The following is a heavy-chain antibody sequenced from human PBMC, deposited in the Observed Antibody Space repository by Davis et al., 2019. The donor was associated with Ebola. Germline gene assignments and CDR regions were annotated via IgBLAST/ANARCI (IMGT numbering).Heavy chain of an antibody. D-gene: IGHD1-1*01. V-gene: IGHV1-18*01. CDR3: ARDVRGITGPSEY. CDR1: GYSFTADG. J-gene: IGHJ4*02. Sequence: ASVTVSCKASGYSFTADGISWVRQAPGQGLEWMGWISTYNGNTNYAQKVQGRITMTTDTSTSTAYMELRSLRSDDTARYYCARDVRGITGPSEYWGQGTLVTVSS. CDR2: ISTYNGNT.